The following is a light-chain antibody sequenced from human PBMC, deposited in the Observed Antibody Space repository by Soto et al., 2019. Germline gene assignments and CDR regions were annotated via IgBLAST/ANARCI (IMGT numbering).Light chain of an antibody. CDR2: EAS. V-gene: IGKV3-15*01. CDR1: QSVSSN. Sequence: EIVMTQSPATLSVSPGERATLSCRASQSVSSNLAWYQQKPGQAPRLLIYEASTRATGIPARFSGSGSGTEFTLTISSLQSEDFAVYYCQQYSNWPPLTCGGGTKVEIK. J-gene: IGKJ4*01. CDR3: QQYSNWPPLT.